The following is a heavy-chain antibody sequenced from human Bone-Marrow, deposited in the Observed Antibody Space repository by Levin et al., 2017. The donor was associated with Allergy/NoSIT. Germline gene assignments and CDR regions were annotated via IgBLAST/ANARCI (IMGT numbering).Heavy chain of an antibody. V-gene: IGHV1-69*13. Sequence: ASVKVSCKASGDNFNNYAISWVRQAPGQGLEWVGGIIPALGTGNYAQKFRGRVTITADESTTTSYMDMTSLKSEDTGVYYCARMARTGAVAGLFDYWGQGTLVTVSS. CDR2: IIPALGTG. D-gene: IGHD6-19*01. CDR1: GDNFNNYA. CDR3: ARMARTGAVAGLFDY. J-gene: IGHJ4*02.